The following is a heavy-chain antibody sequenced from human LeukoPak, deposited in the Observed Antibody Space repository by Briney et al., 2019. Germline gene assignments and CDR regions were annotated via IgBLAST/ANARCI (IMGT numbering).Heavy chain of an antibody. CDR2: INSDGSST. J-gene: IGHJ6*03. D-gene: IGHD1-26*01. V-gene: IGHV3-74*01. Sequence: GGSLRLSCAASGFTFSSYWMHWVRQAPGKGLVWVSRINSDGSSTSYADSVKGRFTISRDNAKNTLYLQMNSLRAEDTAVYYCARAQESGSYYSLYYYYYMDVWGKGTTVTVSS. CDR3: ARAQESGSYYSLYYYYYMDV. CDR1: GFTFSSYW.